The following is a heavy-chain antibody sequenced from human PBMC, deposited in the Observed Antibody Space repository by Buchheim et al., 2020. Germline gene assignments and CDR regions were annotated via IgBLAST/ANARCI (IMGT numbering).Heavy chain of an antibody. CDR2: ISYDGSNK. Sequence: QVQLVESGGGVVQPGRSLRLSCAASGFTFSSYAMHWVRQAPGKGLEWVAVISYDGSNKYYADSVKGRFTISRDNSKNTLYLQMNSLRAEDTAVYYCARDPSPDYIWGSYRYYYYGMDVWGQGTT. V-gene: IGHV3-30*04. J-gene: IGHJ6*02. CDR3: ARDPSPDYIWGSYRYYYYGMDV. D-gene: IGHD3-16*02. CDR1: GFTFSSYA.